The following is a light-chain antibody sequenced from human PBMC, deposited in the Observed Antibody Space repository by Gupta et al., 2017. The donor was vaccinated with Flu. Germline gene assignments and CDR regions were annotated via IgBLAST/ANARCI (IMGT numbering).Light chain of an antibody. CDR3: QQYGSSPGA. CDR2: GAS. Sequence: GTLSLSPGERATLSCRASQSVSSSYLAWYQQKPGQAPRLLIYGASSRATGIPDRFSGSGSGTDFTLTISRLDPEDVAVYYCQQYGSSPGAFGQGTKVEIK. CDR1: QSVSSSY. V-gene: IGKV3-20*01. J-gene: IGKJ1*01.